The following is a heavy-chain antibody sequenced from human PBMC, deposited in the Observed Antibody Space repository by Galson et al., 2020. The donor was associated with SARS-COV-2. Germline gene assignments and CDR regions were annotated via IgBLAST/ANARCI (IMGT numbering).Heavy chain of an antibody. CDR2: ISWNSGSI. J-gene: IGHJ4*02. V-gene: IGHV3-9*01. CDR1: GFTFDDYA. CDR3: AKDMDIVATILDY. D-gene: IGHD5-12*01. Sequence: GGSLRLSCAASGFTFDDYAMHWVRQAPGKGLEWVSGISWNSGSIGYADSVKGRFTISRDNAKNSLYLQMNSLRAEDTALYYCAKDMDIVATILDYWGQGTLVTISS.